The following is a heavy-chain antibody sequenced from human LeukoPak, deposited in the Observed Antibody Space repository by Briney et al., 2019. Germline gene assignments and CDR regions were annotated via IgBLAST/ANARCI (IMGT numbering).Heavy chain of an antibody. Sequence: PGGSLRLSCAASGFTFDDYAMHWVRQAPGKGLEWVSGISWNSGSIGYADSVKGRFTISRDNAKNSLYLQMNSLRAEDTAVYYCARDWWEQTGFDYWGQGTLVTVSS. CDR3: ARDWWEQTGFDY. CDR2: ISWNSGSI. V-gene: IGHV3-9*01. J-gene: IGHJ4*02. CDR1: GFTFDDYA. D-gene: IGHD1-26*01.